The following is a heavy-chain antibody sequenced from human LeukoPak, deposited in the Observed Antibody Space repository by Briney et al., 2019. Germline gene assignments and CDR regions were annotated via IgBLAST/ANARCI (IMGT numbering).Heavy chain of an antibody. CDR2: IIPIFGTA. CDR3: AKDGDDYGDFFRFSISFYYFDY. D-gene: IGHD4-17*01. CDR1: GGTFSSYA. Sequence: SVKVSCKASGGTFSSYAISWVRQAPGQGLEWMGGIIPIFGTANYAQKFQGRVTITADESTSTAYMELSSLRSEDTAVYYCAKDGDDYGDFFRFSISFYYFDYWGQGTLVTVSS. J-gene: IGHJ4*02. V-gene: IGHV1-69*13.